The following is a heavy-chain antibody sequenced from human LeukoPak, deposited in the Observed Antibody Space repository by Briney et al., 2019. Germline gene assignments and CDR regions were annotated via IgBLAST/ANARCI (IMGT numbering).Heavy chain of an antibody. Sequence: GRALRLSCAASGFTFSSYGMHWVRQAPGRGLEGVAVIWYDERNKYCAASVKGRFTISRDNSKNTLYLQMNSLRAEDTAVYYCAKEGLVGYGPHYFDYWGQGTLVTVSS. J-gene: IGHJ4*02. V-gene: IGHV3-33*03. D-gene: IGHD5-12*01. CDR3: AKEGLVGYGPHYFDY. CDR1: GFTFSSYG. CDR2: IWYDERNK.